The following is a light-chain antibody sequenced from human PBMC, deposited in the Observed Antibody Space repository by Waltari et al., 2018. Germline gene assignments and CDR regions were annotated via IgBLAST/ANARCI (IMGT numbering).Light chain of an antibody. CDR2: DAS. CDR3: QHYDNFPHT. V-gene: IGKV3D-20*01. Sequence: EIVSTQSPATLSLSQGERATLSFGASQSVSRNYLAWYQQKPGLAPRSLIYDASFRATGIPDRFSGSGSGTDFTFTISRLEPEDFAVYYCQHYDNFPHTFGQGTKLEIK. J-gene: IGKJ2*01. CDR1: QSVSRNY.